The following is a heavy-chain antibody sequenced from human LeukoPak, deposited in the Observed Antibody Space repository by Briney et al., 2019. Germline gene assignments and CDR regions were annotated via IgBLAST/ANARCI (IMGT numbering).Heavy chain of an antibody. D-gene: IGHD2-2*01. Sequence: PSETLSLTCTVSGGSISSYYWSWIRQPPGKGLEWIGYIYYSGSTNYNPSLKSRVTISVDTSKNQFSLKLISVTAADTAVYYCARVNIVVVPAAPSIAFDIWGQGKMVTVSS. V-gene: IGHV4-59*01. J-gene: IGHJ3*02. CDR3: ARVNIVVVPAAPSIAFDI. CDR2: IYYSGST. CDR1: GGSISSYY.